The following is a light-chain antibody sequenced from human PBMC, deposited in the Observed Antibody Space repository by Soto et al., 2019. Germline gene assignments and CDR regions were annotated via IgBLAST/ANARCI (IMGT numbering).Light chain of an antibody. CDR3: CSYARSSTVV. Sequence: QSALTQPASVSGSPGQSITISCSGTSNDVGSFNLVSWYQQHPGKVPKLMIYEATNRPSGVSNRFSGSKSGNTASMTISGLQAEDEADYYCCSYARSSTVVFGGGTQLTVL. CDR1: SNDVGSFNL. J-gene: IGLJ2*01. CDR2: EAT. V-gene: IGLV2-23*01.